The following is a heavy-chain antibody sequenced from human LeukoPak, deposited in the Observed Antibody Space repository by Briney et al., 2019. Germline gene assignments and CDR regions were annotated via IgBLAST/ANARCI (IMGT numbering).Heavy chain of an antibody. D-gene: IGHD3-10*01. V-gene: IGHV1-18*01. CDR3: ARGRRITTVRETIDAFDV. Sequence: ASVKVSCKASGYTFTSYGISWVRQAPGQGLEWMGWISAYNGNTNYAQKLQGRVTMTTDTSTSTAYMELRSLRSDDTAVYYCARGRRITTVRETIDAFDVWGQGTMVTVSS. CDR2: ISAYNGNT. J-gene: IGHJ3*01. CDR1: GYTFTSYG.